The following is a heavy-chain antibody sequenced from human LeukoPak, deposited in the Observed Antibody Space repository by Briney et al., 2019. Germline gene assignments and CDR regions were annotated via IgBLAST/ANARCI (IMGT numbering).Heavy chain of an antibody. CDR2: IRYDGSNK. CDR3: AKGPPSGSGWYSDY. D-gene: IGHD6-19*01. V-gene: IGHV3-30*02. Sequence: GGSLRLSCAASGFTFSSYGMHWVRQAPGKGLEWVAFIRYDGSNKYYADSVKGRFTISRDNSKNTLYLQMNSLRAEDTAVYYCAKGPPSGSGWYSDYWGQGTLVTVSS. CDR1: GFTFSSYG. J-gene: IGHJ4*02.